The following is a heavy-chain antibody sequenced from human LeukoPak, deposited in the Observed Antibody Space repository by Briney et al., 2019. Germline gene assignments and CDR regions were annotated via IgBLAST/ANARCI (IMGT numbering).Heavy chain of an antibody. J-gene: IGHJ4*02. V-gene: IGHV4-39*01. Sequence: SETLSLTCTVSGGSISSSSYYWGWIRQPPGKGLEWIGSIYYSGSTYYSPSLKSRVTISVDTSKNQFSLKLSSVTAADTAVYYCASYYGSGTARWGQGTLVTVSS. D-gene: IGHD3-10*01. CDR1: GGSISSSSYY. CDR2: IYYSGST. CDR3: ASYYGSGTAR.